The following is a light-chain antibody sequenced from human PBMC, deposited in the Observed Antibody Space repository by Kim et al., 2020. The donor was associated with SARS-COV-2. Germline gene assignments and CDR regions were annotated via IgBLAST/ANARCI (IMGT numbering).Light chain of an antibody. V-gene: IGKV1-39*01. CDR2: GAS. Sequence: DIQMTQSPTSMAAFVGDRVTITCRSRQRISSYLNWYQQKPGKAPRLLIYGASTLQSGVPSRFSGSGSGTDFTLTISSLEPEDSGVYYCQQTYNVPKYTFGQGTKLEI. J-gene: IGKJ2*01. CDR1: QRISSY. CDR3: QQTYNVPKYT.